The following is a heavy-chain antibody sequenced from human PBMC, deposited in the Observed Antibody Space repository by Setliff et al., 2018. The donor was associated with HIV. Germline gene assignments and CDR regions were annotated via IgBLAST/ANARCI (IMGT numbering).Heavy chain of an antibody. V-gene: IGHV4-59*11. CDR2: TSKSGST. J-gene: IGHJ5*02. CDR3: ARGSTTWWTWWFDP. Sequence: PSETLSLTCTVSGDSINTHYWSWVRQPPGKALEWIGTTSKSGSTTYNPSLNSRVTISVDTAKNQFSLKVTSVTSADTAVYYSARGSTTWWTWWFDPWGQGTLVTVSS. CDR1: GDSINTHY. D-gene: IGHD2-15*01.